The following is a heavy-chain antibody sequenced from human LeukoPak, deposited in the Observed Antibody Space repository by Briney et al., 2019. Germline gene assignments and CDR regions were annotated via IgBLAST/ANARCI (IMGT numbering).Heavy chain of an antibody. CDR3: ARDLADIVVVVAASRGYYYYGMDV. D-gene: IGHD2-15*01. J-gene: IGHJ6*02. CDR2: INPNSGGT. Sequence: ASVKVSCKASGYTFTGYYMHWVRQAPGQGLEWMGCINPNSGGTNYAQKFQGRVTMTRDASISTAYMELSRLRSDDTAVYYCARDLADIVVVVAASRGYYYYGMDVWGQGTTVTVSS. V-gene: IGHV1-2*02. CDR1: GYTFTGYY.